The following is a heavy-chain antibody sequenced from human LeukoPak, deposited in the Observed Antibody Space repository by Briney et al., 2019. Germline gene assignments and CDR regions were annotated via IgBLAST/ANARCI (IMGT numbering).Heavy chain of an antibody. CDR2: IYTSGST. CDR1: GGSISSYY. J-gene: IGHJ3*02. CDR3: AREPNYDILTGYYKGGDAFDI. V-gene: IGHV4-4*07. Sequence: PSETLSLTCNVSGGSISSYYWSWIRQPAGKGLGWIGRIYTSGSTNYNPSLKSRVTMSVDTSKNQFSLKLSSVTAADTAVYYCAREPNYDILTGYYKGGDAFDIWGQGTMVTVSS. D-gene: IGHD3-9*01.